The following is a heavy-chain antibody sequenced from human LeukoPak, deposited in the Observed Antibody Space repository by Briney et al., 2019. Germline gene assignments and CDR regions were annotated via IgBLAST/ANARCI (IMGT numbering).Heavy chain of an antibody. D-gene: IGHD4-17*01. CDR1: GYTFTDCY. CDR3: ARGSTLTVTKNLPQEY. CDR2: INPNSGGT. V-gene: IGHV1-2*02. Sequence: ASVKVSCKASGYTFTDCYMHWVRQAPGQGLEWMGWINPNSGGTKYAQEFQGRVTMTRDTSISIAYMELSSLRSDDTAVYYCARGSTLTVTKNLPQEYWGQGTLVTVFS. J-gene: IGHJ4*02.